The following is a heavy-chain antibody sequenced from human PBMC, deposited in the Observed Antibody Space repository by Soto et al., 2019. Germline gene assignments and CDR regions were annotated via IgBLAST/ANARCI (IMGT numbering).Heavy chain of an antibody. Sequence: GGSLRLSCAASGFTFSDYWMHWVRQAPGKGLVWVSRITSDGSNTRYADSVQGRFTISRDNAKNTLYLQVNSLRVEDTAVYYCASGYCTNGVCYNYMDVWGKGTTVTVSS. CDR3: ASGYCTNGVCYNYMDV. V-gene: IGHV3-74*01. CDR1: GFTFSDYW. J-gene: IGHJ6*03. D-gene: IGHD2-8*01. CDR2: ITSDGSNT.